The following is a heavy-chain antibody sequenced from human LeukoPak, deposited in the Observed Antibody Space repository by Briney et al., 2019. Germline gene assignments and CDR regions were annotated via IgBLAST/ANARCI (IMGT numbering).Heavy chain of an antibody. D-gene: IGHD3-22*01. CDR3: ARDLRYDTYNRFDP. CDR2: INTNTGNP. CDR1: GYTFTSYA. J-gene: IGHJ5*02. Sequence: ASVKVSCKASGYTFTSYAMNWVRQAPGQGLEWMGWINTNTGNPTYAQGFTGRFVFSLDTSVSTAYLQISSLKAEDTAVYYCARDLRYDTYNRFDPWGQGTLVTVSS. V-gene: IGHV7-4-1*02.